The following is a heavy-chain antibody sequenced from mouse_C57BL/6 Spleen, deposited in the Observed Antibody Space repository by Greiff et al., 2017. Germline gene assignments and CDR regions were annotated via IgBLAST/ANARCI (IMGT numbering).Heavy chain of an antibody. J-gene: IGHJ4*01. Sequence: VQLQQPGAELVKPGASVKMSCKASGYTFTSYWITWVKQRPGQGLEWIGDIYPGSGSTNYNEKFKSKATLTVDTSSSTAYMQLSSLTSEDSAVYYCARSHYYGSSSYYAMDYWGQGTSVTVSS. CDR3: ARSHYYGSSSYYAMDY. CDR1: GYTFTSYW. D-gene: IGHD1-1*01. CDR2: IYPGSGST. V-gene: IGHV1-55*01.